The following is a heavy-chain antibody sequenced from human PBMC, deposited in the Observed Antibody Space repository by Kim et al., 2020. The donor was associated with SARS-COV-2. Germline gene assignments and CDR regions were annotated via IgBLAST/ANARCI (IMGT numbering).Heavy chain of an antibody. CDR2: MNPNSGNT. CDR1: GYTFTSYD. J-gene: IGHJ6*03. Sequence: ASVKVSCKASGYTFTSYDINWVRQATGQGLEWMGWMNPNSGNTGDAQKFQGRVTMTRNTSISTAYMELSSLRSEDTAVYYCARGLLVRGVFYYYYYMDVWGKGTTVTVSS. D-gene: IGHD3-10*01. V-gene: IGHV1-8*01. CDR3: ARGLLVRGVFYYYYYMDV.